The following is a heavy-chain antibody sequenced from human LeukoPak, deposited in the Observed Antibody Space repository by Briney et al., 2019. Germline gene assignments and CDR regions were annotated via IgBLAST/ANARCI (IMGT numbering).Heavy chain of an antibody. CDR3: ARDGRYCSSTSCYQLMVSYYYYYMDV. V-gene: IGHV3-23*01. D-gene: IGHD2-2*01. CDR2: ISGSGGST. CDR1: GFTFSSYA. J-gene: IGHJ6*03. Sequence: GGSLRLSCAASGFTFSSYAMSWVRQAPGKGLEWVSAISGSGGSTYYADSVKGRFTISRDNSKNTLYLQMNSLRAEDTAVYYCARDGRYCSSTSCYQLMVSYYYYYMDVWGKGTTVTVSS.